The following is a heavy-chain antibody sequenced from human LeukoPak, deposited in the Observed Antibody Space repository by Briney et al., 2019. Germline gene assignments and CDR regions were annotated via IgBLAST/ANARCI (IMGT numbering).Heavy chain of an antibody. Sequence: ASVKVSCKASGYTFTSYDIKWVRQATRQGRERMGWMKHKRGKTDYAKKFQGRGTITRNNPKRTDYMELSSLRSEDMAVYYCAGEPYYDFWSGYYYYWGQGTLVTVSS. V-gene: IGHV1-8*03. CDR1: GYTFTSYD. CDR2: MKHKRGKT. D-gene: IGHD3-3*01. CDR3: AGEPYYDFWSGYYYY. J-gene: IGHJ4*02.